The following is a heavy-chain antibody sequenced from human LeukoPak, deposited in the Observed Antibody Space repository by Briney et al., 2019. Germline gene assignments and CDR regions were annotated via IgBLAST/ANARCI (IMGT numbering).Heavy chain of an antibody. D-gene: IGHD3-3*01. J-gene: IGHJ3*02. CDR2: IYHSGST. CDR1: GYSISSGYY. V-gene: IGHV4-38-2*02. CDR3: ARDSRFLEWENAFDI. Sequence: SETLSLTCTVFGYSISSGYYWGWIRQPPGKGLEWIGSIYHSGSTYYNPSLKSRVTISVDTSKNQFSLKLSSVTAADTAVYYCARDSRFLEWENAFDIWGQGAMVTVSS.